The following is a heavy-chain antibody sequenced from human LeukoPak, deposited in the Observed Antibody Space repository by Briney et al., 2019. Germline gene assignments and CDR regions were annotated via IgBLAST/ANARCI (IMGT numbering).Heavy chain of an antibody. D-gene: IGHD6-19*01. CDR3: AKVAAGYSSGWYEGLFDY. CDR1: GFTFSSYG. Sequence: GGSLRLSCAASGFTFSSYGMHWVRQAPGKGLEWVAVISYDGSNKYYADSVKGRFTISRDNSKNTLYLQMNSLRAEDTAVYYCAKVAAGYSSGWYEGLFDYWGQGTLVTVSS. J-gene: IGHJ4*02. V-gene: IGHV3-30*18. CDR2: ISYDGSNK.